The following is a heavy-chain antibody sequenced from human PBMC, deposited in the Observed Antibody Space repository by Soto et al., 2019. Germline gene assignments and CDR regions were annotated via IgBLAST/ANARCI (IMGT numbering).Heavy chain of an antibody. CDR2: IFYSGST. J-gene: IGHJ4*02. D-gene: IGHD1-26*01. CDR3: ARLPSGSYFDY. Sequence: SETLSLTCTVSGGSISSSSYYWGWIRQPPGKGLEWIGSIFYSGSTYYNPSLKSRVTISVDTSKNQFSLKLSSVTAADTAVYYCARLPSGSYFDYWGQGTLVTVSS. CDR1: GGSISSSSYY. V-gene: IGHV4-39*01.